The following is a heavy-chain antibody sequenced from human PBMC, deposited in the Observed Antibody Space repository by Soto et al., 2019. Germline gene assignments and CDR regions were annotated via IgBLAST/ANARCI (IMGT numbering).Heavy chain of an antibody. CDR2: VFYSGST. Sequence: QVQLQESGPGLVKPSETLSLTCTVSGGSISSYYWSWIRQPPGKGLEWIGYVFYSGSTNYNPSRKRRGAISVDTAKNRFPLRRSSGTAADTAGYDGARVDGDYLDYWGQGTLVTVSS. CDR1: GGSISSYY. V-gene: IGHV4-59*01. D-gene: IGHD4-17*01. J-gene: IGHJ4*02. CDR3: ARVDGDYLDY.